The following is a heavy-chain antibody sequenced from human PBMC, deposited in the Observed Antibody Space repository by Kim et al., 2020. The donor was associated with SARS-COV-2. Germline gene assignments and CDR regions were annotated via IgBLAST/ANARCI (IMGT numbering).Heavy chain of an antibody. V-gene: IGHV4-61*01. CDR2: IYYSGST. CDR1: GGSVSSGSYY. D-gene: IGHD3-10*01. Sequence: SETLSLTCTVSGGSVSSGSYYWSWIRQPPGKGLEWIGYIYYSGSTNYNPSLKSRVTISVDTSKNQFSLKLSSVTAADTAVYYCARGGEYGSGSYYNVGNYYYYGMDVWGQGTTVTVSS. J-gene: IGHJ6*02. CDR3: ARGGEYGSGSYYNVGNYYYYGMDV.